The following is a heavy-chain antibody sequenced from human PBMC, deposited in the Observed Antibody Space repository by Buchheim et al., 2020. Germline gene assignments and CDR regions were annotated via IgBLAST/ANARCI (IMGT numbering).Heavy chain of an antibody. CDR3: ARGNQIKYFDL. J-gene: IGHJ2*01. CDR1: GGSFSGYY. Sequence: QVQLQQWGAGLLKPSETLSLTCAVYGGSFSGYYWSWIRQPPGKGLGWIGEINHSGDTNYKSSLKSRVTVFVDTSKNQFSLKMSSVTAADTAVYYCARGNQIKYFDLWGRGTL. CDR2: INHSGDT. V-gene: IGHV4-34*01.